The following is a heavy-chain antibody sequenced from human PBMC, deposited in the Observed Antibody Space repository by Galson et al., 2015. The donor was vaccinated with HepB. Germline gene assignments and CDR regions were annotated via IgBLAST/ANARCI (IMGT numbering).Heavy chain of an antibody. J-gene: IGHJ6*03. Sequence: QVQLQESGPGLVKPSETLSLTCTVSGGSISSYYWSWIRQPPWKGLEWIGYIYYSGNTNYNPSLKSRVTISVDTSKNQFSLKLSSVTAADTALYYCARTPTLLPHYYHYMDIWGKGTTVTVSS. CDR3: ARTPTLLPHYYHYMDI. V-gene: IGHV4-59*01. D-gene: IGHD1-26*01. CDR1: GGSISSYY. CDR2: IYYSGNT.